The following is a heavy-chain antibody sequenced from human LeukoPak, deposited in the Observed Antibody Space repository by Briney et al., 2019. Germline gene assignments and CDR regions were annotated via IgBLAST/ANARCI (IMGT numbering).Heavy chain of an antibody. J-gene: IGHJ4*02. CDR1: GGPISSSNW. CDR3: ARDGGGFEY. V-gene: IGHV4-4*02. D-gene: IGHD2-15*01. Sequence: RSSGTLSLTCAVSGGPISSSNWWSWVRQPPGKGLEWIGQIDHSGSSNYNPSLKSRVTISVDKSKNQFSLRLSSVTAADTAVYYCARDGGGFEYWGQGILVTVSS. CDR2: IDHSGSS.